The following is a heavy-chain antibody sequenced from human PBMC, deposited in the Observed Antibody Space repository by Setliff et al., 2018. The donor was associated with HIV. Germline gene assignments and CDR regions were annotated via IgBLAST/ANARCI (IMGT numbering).Heavy chain of an antibody. Sequence: GGSLRLSCAASGFTFNNYAMSWVRQAPGKRLEWVSTISNSCDSTFHVDFVKGRFTISRDNAKNSLFLQMRRLRVEDTARYYCARDPDPTGFSGSFGYWGQGTLVTVSS. CDR1: GFTFNNYA. CDR2: ISNSCDST. V-gene: IGHV3-23*01. D-gene: IGHD2-15*01. CDR3: ARDPDPTGFSGSFGY. J-gene: IGHJ4*02.